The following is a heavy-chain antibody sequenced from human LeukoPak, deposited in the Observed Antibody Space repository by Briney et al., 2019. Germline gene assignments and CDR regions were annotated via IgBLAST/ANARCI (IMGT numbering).Heavy chain of an antibody. Sequence: GASVKVSCKASGYTFTGYYMHWVRQAPGQGLEWMGWINPNSGGTNYAQKFQGRVTMTRDTSNSTAYMELSRLRSDDTAVYYCARAQSLAVIAAAESVGGANWFDPWGQGTLVTVSS. CDR3: ARAQSLAVIAAAESVGGANWFDP. J-gene: IGHJ5*02. D-gene: IGHD6-13*01. CDR1: GYTFTGYY. V-gene: IGHV1-2*02. CDR2: INPNSGGT.